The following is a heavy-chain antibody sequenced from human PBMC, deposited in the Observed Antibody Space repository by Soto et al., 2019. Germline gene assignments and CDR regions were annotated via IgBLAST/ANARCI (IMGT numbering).Heavy chain of an antibody. CDR3: TRSPGAGPEP. Sequence: GGSLRLSCAASGFTVSSNYMSWVRQAPGKGLEWVSVIYSGGSTYYADSVKGRFTISRDNSKNTAYLQMNSLKTEDTAVYYCTRSPGAGPEPWGQGTLVTVSS. V-gene: IGHV3-66*01. CDR1: GFTVSSNY. CDR2: IYSGGST. J-gene: IGHJ5*02. D-gene: IGHD1-26*01.